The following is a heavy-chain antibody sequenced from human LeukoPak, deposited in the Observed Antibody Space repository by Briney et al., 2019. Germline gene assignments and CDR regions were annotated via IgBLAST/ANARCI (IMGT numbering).Heavy chain of an antibody. J-gene: IGHJ1*01. CDR1: GFTFSSYS. CDR2: ISSSGSYI. D-gene: IGHD3-22*01. Sequence: GGSLRLSCAASGFTFSSYSMNWVRQAPGKGLEWVSSISSSGSYIYYADSMQGRFTISRDNSKNSLFLQMNSLRAEDTAVYYCARGLYPDYYVSSGSSPPEHWGQETLVTVSS. CDR3: ARGLYPDYYVSSGSSPPEH. V-gene: IGHV3-21*01.